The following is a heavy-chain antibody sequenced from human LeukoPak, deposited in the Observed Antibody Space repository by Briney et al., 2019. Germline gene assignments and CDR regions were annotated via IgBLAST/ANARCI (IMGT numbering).Heavy chain of an antibody. J-gene: IGHJ5*02. Sequence: PGGSLRLSCAASGFTVSSNYMSWVRQAPGKGLEWVSVIYSGGSTYYADSVKGRFTISRDNSKNTLYLQMNSLRAEDTAVYYCARDSGYGDYVGNPWGQGTLVTVSS. D-gene: IGHD4-17*01. V-gene: IGHV3-53*01. CDR3: ARDSGYGDYVGNP. CDR1: GFTVSSNY. CDR2: IYSGGST.